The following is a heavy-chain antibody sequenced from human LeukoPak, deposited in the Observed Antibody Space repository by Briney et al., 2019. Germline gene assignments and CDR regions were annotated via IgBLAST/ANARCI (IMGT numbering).Heavy chain of an antibody. V-gene: IGHV1-8*01. Sequence: ASVKVSCKASGYTFTSYDINWVRQATGQGLEWMGWMDPNSGNTGYAQKFQGRVTMTRNTSISTAYMELSSLRSEDTAVYYCARGNSFGELIGNWGQGTLVTVSS. CDR1: GYTFTSYD. D-gene: IGHD3-10*01. J-gene: IGHJ4*02. CDR2: MDPNSGNT. CDR3: ARGNSFGELIGN.